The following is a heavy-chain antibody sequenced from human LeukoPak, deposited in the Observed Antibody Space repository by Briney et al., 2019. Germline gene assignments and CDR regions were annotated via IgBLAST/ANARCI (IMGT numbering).Heavy chain of an antibody. Sequence: ASVKVSCKASGYTFTGYYIHWVRQAPGQGLEWMGWINPNSGDTNYAQKFQGRVTMTRDTSISTVYMELSRLQSDDTAVFYCARDRLRLGYERTNWFDPWGQGTLVTVSS. V-gene: IGHV1-2*02. CDR1: GYTFTGYY. J-gene: IGHJ5*02. D-gene: IGHD2-15*01. CDR3: ARDRLRLGYERTNWFDP. CDR2: INPNSGDT.